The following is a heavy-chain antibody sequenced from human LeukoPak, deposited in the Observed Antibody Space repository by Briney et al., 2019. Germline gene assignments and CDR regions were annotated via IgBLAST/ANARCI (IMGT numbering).Heavy chain of an antibody. V-gene: IGHV3-15*01. J-gene: IGHJ6*02. D-gene: IGHD6-13*01. Sequence: PGGSLRLSCAASGFTFSNAWMSWVRQAPGKGLEWVGRIKSKTDGGTTDYAAPVKGRFTISRDNSKNTLYLQMNSLRAEDTAVYYCASTTPNPHIAAAGKPYYYYGMDVWGQGTTVTVSS. CDR2: IKSKTDGGTT. CDR1: GFTFSNAW. CDR3: ASTTPNPHIAAAGKPYYYYGMDV.